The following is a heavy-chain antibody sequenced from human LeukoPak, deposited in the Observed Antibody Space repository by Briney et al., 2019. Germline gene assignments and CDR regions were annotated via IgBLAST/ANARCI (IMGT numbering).Heavy chain of an antibody. CDR2: ISWNSGSI. CDR1: GFTFDDYA. D-gene: IGHD3-22*01. V-gene: IGHV3-9*01. CDR3: AKSRGQFYYDSSVVFDY. J-gene: IGHJ4*02. Sequence: PGGSLRLSCAASGFTFDDYAMHWVRQAPGKGLEWVSGISWNSGSIGYADSVKGRFTISRDNAKNSLYLQMNSLRAEDTALYYCAKSRGQFYYDSSVVFDYWGQGTLVTVSS.